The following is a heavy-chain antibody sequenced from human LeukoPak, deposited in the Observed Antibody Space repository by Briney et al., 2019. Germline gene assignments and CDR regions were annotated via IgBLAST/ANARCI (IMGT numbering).Heavy chain of an antibody. D-gene: IGHD3-10*01. J-gene: IGHJ4*02. CDR3: ARDLETQTYYGSGSPH. Sequence: PSETLSLTCTVSGGSISSGGYYWSWIRQPPGKGLEWIGYIYHSGSTYYNPSLKSRVTISVDRSKNQFSLKLSSVTAADTAVYYCARDLETQTYYGSGSPHWGQGTLVTVSS. V-gene: IGHV4-30-2*01. CDR2: IYHSGST. CDR1: GGSISSGGYY.